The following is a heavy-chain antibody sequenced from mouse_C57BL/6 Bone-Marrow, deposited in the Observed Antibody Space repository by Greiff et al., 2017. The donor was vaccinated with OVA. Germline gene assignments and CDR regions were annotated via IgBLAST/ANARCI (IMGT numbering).Heavy chain of an antibody. CDR2: INYDGSST. J-gene: IGHJ3*01. CDR1: GFTFSDYY. CDR3: ARGLLFAY. V-gene: IGHV5-16*01. Sequence: EVNLVESEGGLVQPGSSMKLSCTASGFTFSDYYMAWVRQVPEKGLEWVANINYDGSSTYYLDSLKSRFIISRDNAKNILYLQMSSLKSEDTATYYCARGLLFAYWGQGTLVTVSA.